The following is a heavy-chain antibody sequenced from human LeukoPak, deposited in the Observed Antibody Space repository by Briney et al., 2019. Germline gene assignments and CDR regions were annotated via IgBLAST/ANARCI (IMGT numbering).Heavy chain of an antibody. J-gene: IGHJ4*02. CDR2: INAGNGNT. V-gene: IGHV1-3*01. CDR1: GYTFTSYA. CDR3: ARDESKPEQWLVHWDCFDY. D-gene: IGHD6-19*01. Sequence: ASVKVSCKASGYTFTSYAMHWVRQAPGQRLEWMGWINAGNGNTKYSQEFQGRVTMTTDTSTSTAYMELRSLRSDDTAVYYCARDESKPEQWLVHWDCFDYWGQGTLVTVSS.